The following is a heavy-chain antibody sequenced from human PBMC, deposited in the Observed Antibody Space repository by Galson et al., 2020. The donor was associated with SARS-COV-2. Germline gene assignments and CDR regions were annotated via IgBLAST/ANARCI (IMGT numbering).Heavy chain of an antibody. J-gene: IGHJ5*02. CDR1: GFTFSNYA. V-gene: IGHV3-23*01. CDR2: LSGRGTVP. CDR3: VKPFPVETSSWFDP. Sequence: GGSLRLSCTASGFTFSNYAMSWVRQAPGKGLEWVSTLSGRGTVPYYADSVKGRFTISRDNSKNTLFLQMNALRADDTAIYYCVKPFPVETSSWFDPWGQGTLVTVSS.